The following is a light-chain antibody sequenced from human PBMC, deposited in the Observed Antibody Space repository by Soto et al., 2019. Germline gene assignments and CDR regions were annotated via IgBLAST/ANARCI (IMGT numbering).Light chain of an antibody. CDR3: QQYGSSPST. J-gene: IGKJ1*01. CDR2: GAS. Sequence: EIVLTQSPGTLSLSPGERATLSCRASQSVSSSYLAWYQQKPGQAPRLLIYGASSRATGIPDRFSGSGSGTDLTLTISRLEPEDFAVYYCQQYGSSPSTFGPGTKV. V-gene: IGKV3-20*01. CDR1: QSVSSSY.